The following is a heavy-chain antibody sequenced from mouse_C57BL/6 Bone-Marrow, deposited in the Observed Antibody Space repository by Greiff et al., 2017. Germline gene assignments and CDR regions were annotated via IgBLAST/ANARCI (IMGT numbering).Heavy chain of an antibody. CDR3: TRRYYGSSYGFAY. J-gene: IGHJ3*01. V-gene: IGHV1-5*01. Sequence: VQLQQSGTVLARPGASVKMSCKTSGYTFTSYWMHWVKQRPGQGLEWIGAIYPGNSDTSYNQKFKGKAKLTAVTSASTAYMELSSLTNEDSAVYYCTRRYYGSSYGFAYWGQGTLVTVSA. CDR1: GYTFTSYW. CDR2: IYPGNSDT. D-gene: IGHD1-1*01.